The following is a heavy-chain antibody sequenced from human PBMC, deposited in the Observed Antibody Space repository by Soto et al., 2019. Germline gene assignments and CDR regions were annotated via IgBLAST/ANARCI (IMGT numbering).Heavy chain of an antibody. Sequence: SETLSLTCTVSGGSISSSSYYWGWIRQPPGKGLEWIGSIYYSGSTYYNPSLKSRVTISVDTSKNQFSLKLSSVTAADTAVYYCARLNIYYDFWSGYYSRFDPWGQGTLVTVS. CDR1: GGSISSSSYY. CDR2: IYYSGST. V-gene: IGHV4-39*01. D-gene: IGHD3-3*01. CDR3: ARLNIYYDFWSGYYSRFDP. J-gene: IGHJ5*02.